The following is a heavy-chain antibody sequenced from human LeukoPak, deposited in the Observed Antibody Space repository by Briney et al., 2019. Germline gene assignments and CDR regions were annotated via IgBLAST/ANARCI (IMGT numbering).Heavy chain of an antibody. CDR1: GFTFSDYW. CDR2: INTDGSST. Sequence: PGGSLRLSCAASGFTFSDYWMHWVRQAPGKGLVWVSRINTDGSSTSYADSVKGRFTISRDNAKNTLYLQMNSLRAEDTAVYSCARSNQEYYYDTSGLDYWGQGTLVTVSS. J-gene: IGHJ4*02. D-gene: IGHD3-22*01. CDR3: ARSNQEYYYDTSGLDY. V-gene: IGHV3-74*01.